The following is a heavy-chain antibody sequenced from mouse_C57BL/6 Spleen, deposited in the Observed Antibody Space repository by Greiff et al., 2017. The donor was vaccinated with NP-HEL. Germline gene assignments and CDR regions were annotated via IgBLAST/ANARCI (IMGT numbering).Heavy chain of an antibody. D-gene: IGHD2-4*01. CDR2: ISNGGGST. J-gene: IGHJ3*01. CDR1: GFTFSDYY. CDR3: ARDFDYDFSWFAY. V-gene: IGHV5-12*01. Sequence: EVKLQESGGGLVQPGGSLKLSCAASGFTFSDYYMYWVRQTPEKRLEWVAYISNGGGSTYYPETVKGRFTISRDNAKNTLYLQMSRLKSEDTAMYYCARDFDYDFSWFAYWGQGTLVTVSA.